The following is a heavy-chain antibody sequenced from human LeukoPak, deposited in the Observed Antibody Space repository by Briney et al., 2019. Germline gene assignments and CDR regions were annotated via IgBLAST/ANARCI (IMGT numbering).Heavy chain of an antibody. Sequence: ASVKVSCKVSGYTLTELSMHWVRQAPGKGLEWMGDFDPEDGETIYAQKFQGRVTMTEDTSTDTAYMELSSLRSEDTAVYYCATGPNYEFWSGYYPLDYWGPGTLVTVSS. J-gene: IGHJ4*02. CDR2: FDPEDGET. V-gene: IGHV1-24*01. CDR1: GYTLTELS. D-gene: IGHD3-3*01. CDR3: ATGPNYEFWSGYYPLDY.